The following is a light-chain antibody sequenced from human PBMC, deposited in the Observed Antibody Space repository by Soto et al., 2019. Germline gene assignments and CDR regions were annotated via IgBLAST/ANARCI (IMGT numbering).Light chain of an antibody. J-gene: IGLJ2*01. V-gene: IGLV1-40*01. CDR2: GDS. CDR1: SSNIGAGYD. CDR3: SSYTSKSSLI. Sequence: QSVLTQPPSVSGAPGQRVTISCTGSSSNIGAGYDVNWYQQLPGTAPKLLIFGDSNRPSGVPDRFSGSKSGTSASLAITGLQADDEADYYCSSYTSKSSLIFGGGTKVTVL.